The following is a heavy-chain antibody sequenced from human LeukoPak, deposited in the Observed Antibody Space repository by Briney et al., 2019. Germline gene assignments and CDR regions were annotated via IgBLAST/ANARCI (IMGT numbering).Heavy chain of an antibody. Sequence: GGSLRLSCAASGFTFSDYYMSWIRQAPGKGLEWVANIKQDGSEKYYVDSVKGRFTISRDNAKNSLYLQMNSLRAEDTAVYYCARDCSGGSCYLSLDYWGQGTLVTVSS. V-gene: IGHV3-7*01. D-gene: IGHD2-15*01. CDR2: IKQDGSEK. CDR1: GFTFSDYY. J-gene: IGHJ4*02. CDR3: ARDCSGGSCYLSLDY.